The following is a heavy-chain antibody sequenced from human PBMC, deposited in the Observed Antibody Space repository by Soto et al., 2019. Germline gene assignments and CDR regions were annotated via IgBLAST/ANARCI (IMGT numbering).Heavy chain of an antibody. CDR2: ISGSGSST. CDR3: AKDSSGWADHFSWYFDL. J-gene: IGHJ2*01. Sequence: EVQLLASGGGLVQPGGSLRLSCAASGFTFSSYAMSWVRRAPGKGLEWVSGISGSGSSTYYADSVRGRFTISRDKSKNTLYLQMNSLRAEDTAVYYCAKDSSGWADHFSWYFDLWGRGTLVTVSS. V-gene: IGHV3-23*01. D-gene: IGHD6-19*01. CDR1: GFTFSSYA.